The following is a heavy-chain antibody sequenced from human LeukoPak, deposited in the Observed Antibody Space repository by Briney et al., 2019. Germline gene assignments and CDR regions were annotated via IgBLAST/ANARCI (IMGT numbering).Heavy chain of an antibody. V-gene: IGHV4-34*01. CDR1: GGSFSGYY. CDR2: INHSGST. D-gene: IGHD2-15*01. J-gene: IGHJ5*02. Sequence: PSETLSLTCAVYGGSFSGYYWSWIRQPPGKGLEWIGEINHSGSTNYNPSLKSRVTISVDTSKNQFSLKLSSVTAADTAVYYCARAVAATLLGWFDPWGQGTLVTVSS. CDR3: ARAVAATLLGWFDP.